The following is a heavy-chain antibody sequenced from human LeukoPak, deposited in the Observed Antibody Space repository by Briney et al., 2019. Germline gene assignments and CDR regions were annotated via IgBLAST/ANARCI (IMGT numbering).Heavy chain of an antibody. CDR3: ARQEWELSKAKLGAFDI. CDR1: GFTFSSYS. V-gene: IGHV3-48*04. Sequence: GGSLRLSCAASGFTFSSYSMNWVRQAPGKGLEWVSYISSSSSTIYYADSVKGRFTISRDNAKNSLYLQMNSLRAEDTAVYYCARQEWELSKAKLGAFDIWGQGTMVTVSS. CDR2: ISSSSSTI. D-gene: IGHD1-26*01. J-gene: IGHJ3*02.